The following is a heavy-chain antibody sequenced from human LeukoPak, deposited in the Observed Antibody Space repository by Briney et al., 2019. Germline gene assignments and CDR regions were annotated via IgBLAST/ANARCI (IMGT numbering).Heavy chain of an antibody. V-gene: IGHV3-30*04. CDR3: ARGGVLDY. Sequence: GGSLRLSCAASGFTFSSYAMHWVRQAPGKGLEWVAVISYDGSNKYYADSVKGRFTISRDNSKNTLYLQMNSLRAEDTAVYYCARGGVLDYWGQGTLVTVSS. D-gene: IGHD4/OR15-4a*01. CDR2: ISYDGSNK. CDR1: GFTFSSYA. J-gene: IGHJ4*02.